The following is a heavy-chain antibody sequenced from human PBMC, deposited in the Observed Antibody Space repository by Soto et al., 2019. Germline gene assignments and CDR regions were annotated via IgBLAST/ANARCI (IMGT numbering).Heavy chain of an antibody. CDR1: GFTFSNAW. CDR3: TTAHPRGYDYVWGSYRWSIWDYFDY. CDR2: IKSKTDGGTT. J-gene: IGHJ4*02. D-gene: IGHD3-16*02. V-gene: IGHV3-15*07. Sequence: EVQLVESGGGLVKPGGSLRLSCAASGFTFSNAWMNWVRQAPGKGLEWVGRIKSKTDGGTTDYAAPVKGRFTISRDDSKNTLYMQMNSLKTEDTAVYYCTTAHPRGYDYVWGSYRWSIWDYFDYWGQGTLVTVSS.